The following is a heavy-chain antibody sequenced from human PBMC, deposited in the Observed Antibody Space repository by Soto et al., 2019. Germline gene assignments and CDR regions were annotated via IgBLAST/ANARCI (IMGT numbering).Heavy chain of an antibody. CDR1: GFTFSDYY. J-gene: IGHJ4*02. CDR3: ARDLSSSPKEGDY. CDR2: ISSSSSYT. V-gene: IGHV3-11*06. Sequence: PGGSLRLSCAASGFTFSDYYMSWIRQAPGKGLEWVSYISSSSSYTNYTDSVKGRFTISRDNAKNSLYLQMNSLRAEDTAVYYCARDLSSSPKEGDYWGQGTLVTVSS. D-gene: IGHD6-13*01.